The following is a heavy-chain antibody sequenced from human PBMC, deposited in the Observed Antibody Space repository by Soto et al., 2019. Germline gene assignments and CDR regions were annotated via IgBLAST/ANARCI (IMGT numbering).Heavy chain of an antibody. CDR1: GFTFSSYS. V-gene: IGHV3-48*02. J-gene: IGHJ6*02. CDR2: ISSSSSTI. D-gene: IGHD5-12*01. Sequence: PGGSLRLSCAASGFTFSSYSMNWVRQAPGKGLEWVSYISSSSSTIYYADSVKGRFTISRDNAKNSLYLQMNSLRDEDTAVYYCARAVEMATPGAYYYYYYGMDVWGQGTTVTVSS. CDR3: ARAVEMATPGAYYYYYYGMDV.